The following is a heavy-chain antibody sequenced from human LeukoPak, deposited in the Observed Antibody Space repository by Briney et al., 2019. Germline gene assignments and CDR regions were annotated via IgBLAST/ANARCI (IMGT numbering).Heavy chain of an antibody. CDR1: GYTFTGYY. J-gene: IGHJ4*02. Sequence: ASVKVSCKASGYTFTGYYMHWVRQAPGQGLEWMGWINPNSGGTNYAQKFQGWVTMTRDTSISTAYMELSRLRSDDTAVYYCARAGGPAPGYSGYDFDYWGQGTLVTVSS. CDR2: INPNSGGT. V-gene: IGHV1-2*04. CDR3: ARAGGPAPGYSGYDFDY. D-gene: IGHD5-12*01.